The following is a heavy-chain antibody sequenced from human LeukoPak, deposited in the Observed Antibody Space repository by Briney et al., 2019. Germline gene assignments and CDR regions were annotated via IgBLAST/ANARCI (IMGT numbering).Heavy chain of an antibody. CDR1: GGTFSNYA. Sequence: ASVKVSCKASGGTFSNYAISWVRQAPGQGLEWMGGIIPIFGTANYAQKFQGRVTITADESTSTAYMELSSLRSEDTAVYYCASVYNYGMDVWGQGTTVIVSS. V-gene: IGHV1-69*13. J-gene: IGHJ6*02. CDR2: IIPIFGTA. CDR3: ASVYNYGMDV.